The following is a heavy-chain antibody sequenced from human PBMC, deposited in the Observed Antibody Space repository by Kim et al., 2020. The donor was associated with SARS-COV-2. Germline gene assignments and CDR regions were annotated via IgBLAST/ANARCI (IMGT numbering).Heavy chain of an antibody. Sequence: EKYYVDSVKGRFTISRDNAKNSLYLQMNSLRAEDTAVYYCASHYYEGRYWGQGTLVTVSS. D-gene: IGHD3-22*01. J-gene: IGHJ4*02. V-gene: IGHV3-7*03. CDR3: ASHYYEGRY. CDR2: EK.